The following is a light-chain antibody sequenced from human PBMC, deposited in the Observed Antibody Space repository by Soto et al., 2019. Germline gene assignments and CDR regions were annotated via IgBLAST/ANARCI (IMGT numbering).Light chain of an antibody. J-gene: IGKJ4*02. CDR1: QGISTR. V-gene: IGKV1-12*01. CDR2: AAT. Sequence: DIEMTQSPCSVSASVGDRVTITCRASQGISTRLAWYQQKPGKAPKLLIYAATSLQSGVPSRFSGSGSGTDFTLSISSLEPEDFATYYCQQANSFPPTFGGGTKVDIK. CDR3: QQANSFPPT.